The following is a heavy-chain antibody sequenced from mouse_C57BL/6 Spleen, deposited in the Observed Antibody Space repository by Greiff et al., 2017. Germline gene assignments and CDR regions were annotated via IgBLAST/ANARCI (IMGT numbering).Heavy chain of an antibody. CDR3: ATEYYGSRGYAMDY. D-gene: IGHD1-1*01. CDR2: INPNNGGT. CDR1: GYTFTDYN. J-gene: IGHJ4*01. Sequence: EVQLQESGPELVKPGASVKMSCKASGYTFTDYNMHWVKQSHGKSLEWIGYINPNNGGTSYNQKFKGKATLTVNKSSSTAYMELRSLTSEDSAVYYCATEYYGSRGYAMDYWGQGTSVTVSS. V-gene: IGHV1-22*01.